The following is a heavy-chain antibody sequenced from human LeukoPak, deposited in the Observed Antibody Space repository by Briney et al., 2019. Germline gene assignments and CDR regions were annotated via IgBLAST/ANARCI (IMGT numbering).Heavy chain of an antibody. V-gene: IGHV3-23*01. CDR1: GFTFSTYG. CDR2: ISGSGGST. CDR3: AKSASSGWYFDY. D-gene: IGHD6-19*01. Sequence: GGSLRLSCAVSGFTFSTYGMSWVRQAPGKGLEWVSAISGSGGSTYYADSVKGRFTISRDNSKSTPYLQMNSLRAEDTAVYYCAKSASSGWYFDYWGQGTLVTVSS. J-gene: IGHJ4*02.